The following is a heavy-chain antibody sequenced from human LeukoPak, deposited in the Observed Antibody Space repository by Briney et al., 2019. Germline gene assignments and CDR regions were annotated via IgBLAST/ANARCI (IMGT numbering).Heavy chain of an antibody. V-gene: IGHV4-39*01. J-gene: IGHJ1*01. Sequence: SETLSLTCTVSGGSISTNSYYGAWIRQPPGKALEWIASIYYTGSTYYNPSLKSRLTISVDTSKNQFSLKLSSVTAADTAVYYCARVLAAAGTGAEYFQHWGQGTLVTVSS. CDR1: GGSISTNSYY. CDR2: IYYTGST. D-gene: IGHD6-13*01. CDR3: ARVLAAAGTGAEYFQH.